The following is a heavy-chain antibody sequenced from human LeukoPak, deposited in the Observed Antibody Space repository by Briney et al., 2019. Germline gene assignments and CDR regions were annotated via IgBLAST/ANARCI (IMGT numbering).Heavy chain of an antibody. D-gene: IGHD3-16*01. CDR2: INPNGGT. CDR1: GYTFTSYY. J-gene: IGHJ3*02. CDR3: ARDGIGGNAFDI. Sequence: ASVKVSCKASGYTFTSYYMHWVRQAPGQGLEWMGWINPNGGTNYAQQFQGRVTMTRDTSVSTAYMDLTGLGSDDTAVYYCARDGIGGNAFDIWGQGTMVTVSS. V-gene: IGHV1-2*02.